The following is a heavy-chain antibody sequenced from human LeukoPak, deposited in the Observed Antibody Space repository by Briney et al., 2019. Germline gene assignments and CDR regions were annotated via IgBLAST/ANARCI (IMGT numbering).Heavy chain of an antibody. CDR3: AKEYCSNSVCHSLDY. V-gene: IGHV3-30*02. D-gene: IGHD2-8*01. J-gene: IGHJ4*02. CDR1: GFTFNTYG. CDR2: IWYDGSNK. Sequence: GGSLRLSCAASGFTFNTYGMQWVRQAPGKGLEWVAIIWYDGSNKYYADSVKGRFTFSRDNSKNTLYLQMNSLRAEDTAVYYCAKEYCSNSVCHSLDYWGQGTLVTVSS.